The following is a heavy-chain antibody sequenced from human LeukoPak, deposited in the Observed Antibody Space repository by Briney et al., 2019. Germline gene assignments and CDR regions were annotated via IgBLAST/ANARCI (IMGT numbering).Heavy chain of an antibody. J-gene: IGHJ6*03. Sequence: SETLSLTCTVSGGSISSYYWSWIRQPPGKGLEWIGEINRGGSTNYNPSLKSRVTISVDTSKNQFSLKLSSVTAADTAVYYCARSWAYALGYYYYMDVWGKGTTVTVSS. CDR3: ARSWAYALGYYYYMDV. V-gene: IGHV4-59*01. D-gene: IGHD2-2*01. CDR1: GGSISSYY. CDR2: INRGGST.